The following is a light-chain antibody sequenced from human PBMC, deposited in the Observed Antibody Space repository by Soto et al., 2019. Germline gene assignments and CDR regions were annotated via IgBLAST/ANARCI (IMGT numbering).Light chain of an antibody. J-gene: IGKJ1*01. CDR3: QQHSHWPPWT. Sequence: VLTQSPATLSLSPGERATLSCRASQNVSTSLVWYQQKPAQPPRRLIYGASNRATCIPARFIGSGSGRDFTPTISSLEHDEFAVFYCQQHSHWPPWTFGQGTKVEIK. CDR1: QNVSTS. CDR2: GAS. V-gene: IGKV3-11*02.